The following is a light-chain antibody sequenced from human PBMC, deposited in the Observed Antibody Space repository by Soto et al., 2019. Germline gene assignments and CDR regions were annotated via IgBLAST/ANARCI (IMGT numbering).Light chain of an antibody. CDR2: ESS. CDR1: QSVSNF. Sequence: EIVLTQSPGTLSLSPGERATLSCRASQSVSNFLVWYQQKPGQAPRLLIYESSIRATGIPARFSGGGSGTDFTLTISSLEPEDVAIYYCQQCTNWPWTFGQGTKVDIK. V-gene: IGKV3-11*01. CDR3: QQCTNWPWT. J-gene: IGKJ1*01.